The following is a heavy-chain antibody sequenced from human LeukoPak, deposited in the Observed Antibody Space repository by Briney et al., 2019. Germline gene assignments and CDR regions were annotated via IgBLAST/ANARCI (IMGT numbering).Heavy chain of an antibody. CDR3: ARGVVPAAFDI. CDR1: GFIFSAYS. CDR2: IKSDSSHI. D-gene: IGHD2-2*01. V-gene: IGHV3-21*01. Sequence: PGGSLTLSCAASGFIFSAYSMNWVRQAPGKGLEWVSSIKSDSSHISYANSVRGRFTISRDNGQNSLYLQINSLRVEDTAVYYCARGVVPAAFDIWGQGTMVTVSS. J-gene: IGHJ3*02.